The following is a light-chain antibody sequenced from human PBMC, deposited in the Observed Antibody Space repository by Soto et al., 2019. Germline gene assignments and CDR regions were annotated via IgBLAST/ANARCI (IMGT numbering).Light chain of an antibody. CDR1: QSVSSY. CDR3: RQRSNWPGT. Sequence: IVWTQSPATLSLAPGERATLSCSASQSVSSYLACYQQKPGQAPRLLIYDASNMATFIPARFSGSGYGTDFTLTISSLEPEDFAVYYCRQRSNWPGTFGPGTKLDIK. V-gene: IGKV3-11*01. CDR2: DAS. J-gene: IGKJ3*01.